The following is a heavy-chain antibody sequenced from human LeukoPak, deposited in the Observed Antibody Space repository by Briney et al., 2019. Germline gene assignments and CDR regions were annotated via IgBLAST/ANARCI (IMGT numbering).Heavy chain of an antibody. Sequence: GGSLRLSCVASGFTFSSYVMSWVRQAPGKGLEWVSTISDSGGSTYYADSVKGRLTISRDNSKNTLSLQMNSLRAEDTAVYYCAKGLSSGSYLTVYWGQGTLVTVSS. J-gene: IGHJ4*02. V-gene: IGHV3-23*01. D-gene: IGHD1-26*01. CDR3: AKGLSSGSYLTVY. CDR1: GFTFSSYV. CDR2: ISDSGGST.